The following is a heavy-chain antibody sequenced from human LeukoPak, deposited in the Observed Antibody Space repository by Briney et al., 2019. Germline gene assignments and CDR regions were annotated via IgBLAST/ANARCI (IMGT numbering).Heavy chain of an antibody. CDR3: ARALGSGYYRTATYFDY. CDR1: GGSISSSSYY. J-gene: IGHJ4*02. D-gene: IGHD3-22*01. CDR2: IYYSGST. V-gene: IGHV4-39*07. Sequence: PSETLSLTCTVSGGSISSSSYYWGWIRQPPGKGLEWIGSIYYSGSTYYNPSLKSRVTISVDTSKNQFSLKLSSVTAADTAVYYCARALGSGYYRTATYFDYWGQGTLVTVSP.